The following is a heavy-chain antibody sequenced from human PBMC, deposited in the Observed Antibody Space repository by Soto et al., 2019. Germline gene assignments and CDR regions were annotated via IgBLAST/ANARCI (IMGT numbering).Heavy chain of an antibody. Sequence: ASVKVSCKASGYTFTNSNINWVRQAPGQGLEWMGWISAYSGNTKYAQNLQGRVTMTTDTSTSTAYMELRSLRSDDTAVYYCAREPGYYGSGSQGYYYYYMDVWGKGTMVTVSS. V-gene: IGHV1-18*01. J-gene: IGHJ6*03. D-gene: IGHD3-10*01. CDR1: GYTFTNSN. CDR3: AREPGYYGSGSQGYYYYYMDV. CDR2: ISAYSGNT.